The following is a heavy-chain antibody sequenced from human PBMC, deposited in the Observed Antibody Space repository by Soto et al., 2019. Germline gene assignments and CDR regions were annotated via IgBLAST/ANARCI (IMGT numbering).Heavy chain of an antibody. CDR2: TYYRSKWYN. CDR1: GDSVSSNSAA. D-gene: IGHD2-2*02. V-gene: IGHV6-1*01. CDR3: AREGVCSSTSCYTNGMDV. J-gene: IGHJ6*02. Sequence: PSQTLSLTCAISGDSVSSNSAAWNWIRQSPSRGLEWLGRTYYRSKWYNDYAVSVKSRITINPDTSKNQFSLQLNSVTPEDTAVYYCAREGVCSSTSCYTNGMDVWGQGTTVTVYS.